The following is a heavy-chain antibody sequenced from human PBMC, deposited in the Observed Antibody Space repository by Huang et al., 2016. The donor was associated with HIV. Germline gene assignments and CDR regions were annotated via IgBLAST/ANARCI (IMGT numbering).Heavy chain of an antibody. D-gene: IGHD5-18*01. CDR1: GFTFSNFW. Sequence: EVQLVESGGDLVQPGGSLRLSCTASGFTFSNFWMSWVRQAPGKGLEWVANVKKDGGGKYYVDSVKGRFNISRDNGDSSLFLQMNSLRAEDTAVYFCAQGGYSFGFWGQGTLVTVSS. J-gene: IGHJ4*02. CDR2: VKKDGGGK. V-gene: IGHV3-7*01. CDR3: AQGGYSFGF.